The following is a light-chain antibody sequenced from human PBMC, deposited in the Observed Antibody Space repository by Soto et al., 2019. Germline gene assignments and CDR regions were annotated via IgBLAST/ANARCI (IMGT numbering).Light chain of an antibody. CDR3: QQYGSSPPYT. J-gene: IGKJ2*01. Sequence: EVVLTQSPGTLSLSPGERATLSCRASQSVSNNYFAWYQQKPGQAPRLLIFGSSDRATGIPDRFSGSGSGTDCTVSITRLEPEDFAVYYCQQYGSSPPYTFGQGTKLEIK. CDR1: QSVSNNY. CDR2: GSS. V-gene: IGKV3-20*01.